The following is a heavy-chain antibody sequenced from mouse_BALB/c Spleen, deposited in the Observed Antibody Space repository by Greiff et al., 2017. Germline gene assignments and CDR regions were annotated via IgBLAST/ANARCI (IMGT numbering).Heavy chain of an antibody. CDR2: IWAGGST. D-gene: IGHD2-4*01. V-gene: IGHV2-9*02. CDR3: ARTGDYDNYGMAY. CDR1: GFTLTSYG. Sequence: VKLEESGPGLVAPSHTLYISCTASGFTLTSYGVHWVRQPPGQGLEWLGVIWAGGSTNYNKALMTRLSISKDNSKCQVFLIMNSLQTDDTAMYYCARTGDYDNYGMAYWGQGTSVTVS. J-gene: IGHJ4*01.